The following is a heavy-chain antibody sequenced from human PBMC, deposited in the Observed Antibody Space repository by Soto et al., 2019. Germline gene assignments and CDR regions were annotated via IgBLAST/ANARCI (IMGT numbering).Heavy chain of an antibody. CDR1: AGSVTSDPYY. CDR3: AAQGGLESRYFYALFA. CDR2: IYYTGST. J-gene: IGHJ5*02. Sequence: QVQLQQSGPGLVKPSETLSLTCTVPAGSVTSDPYYWTWVRRRPGKGLEWLGYIYYTGSTYYSPSLRSRVSISRDTSKSQFSLRLTSVTAADTAVYYCAAQGGLESRYFYALFAWGQGTLVTVSS. D-gene: IGHD5-12*01. V-gene: IGHV4-31*03.